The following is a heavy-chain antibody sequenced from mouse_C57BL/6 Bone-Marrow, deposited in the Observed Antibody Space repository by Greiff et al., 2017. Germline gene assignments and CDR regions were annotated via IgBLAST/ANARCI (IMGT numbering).Heavy chain of an antibody. D-gene: IGHD2-4*01. V-gene: IGHV1-59*01. CDR2: IDPSDSYT. CDR1: GYTFTSYW. Sequence: QVQLQQPGAELVRPGTSVKLSCKASGYTFTSYWMHWVKQRPGQGLEWIGVIDPSDSYTTYNQKFKGKATLTVDTSSSTAYMQLSSLTSEDSAVYYCARSRAYYDYDGTWFAYGGQGTLVTVSA. CDR3: ARSRAYYDYDGTWFAY. J-gene: IGHJ3*01.